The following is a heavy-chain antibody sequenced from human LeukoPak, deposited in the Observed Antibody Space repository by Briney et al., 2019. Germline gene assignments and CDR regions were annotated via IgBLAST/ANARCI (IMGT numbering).Heavy chain of an antibody. CDR2: IYYSGST. CDR3: AKKLETYDILTGYYYYGMDV. CDR1: GGSISSYY. J-gene: IGHJ6*02. D-gene: IGHD3-9*01. Sequence: PSETLSLTCTVSGGSISSYYWSWIRQPPGKGLEWIGYIYYSGSTNYNPSLKSRVTISVDTSKNQFSLKLSSVTAADTAVYYCAKKLETYDILTGYYYYGMDVWGQGTTVTVSS. V-gene: IGHV4-59*08.